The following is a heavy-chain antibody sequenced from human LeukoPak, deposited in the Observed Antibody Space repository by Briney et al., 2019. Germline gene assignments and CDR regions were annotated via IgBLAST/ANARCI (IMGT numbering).Heavy chain of an antibody. CDR2: IYHTGRT. CDR1: HYSISSPYL. D-gene: IGHD6-13*01. CDR3: ARVCSGSTWYYFDY. V-gene: IGHV4-38-2*01. Sequence: PSETLSLTCAVSHYSISSPYLWGWSRQPPVKWLEWIGSIYHTGRTNYNPSINSRVTMSLDTSKNQFPLNLNSVTAADTAVYHCARVCSGSTWYYFDYWGQGILVTVSS. J-gene: IGHJ4*02.